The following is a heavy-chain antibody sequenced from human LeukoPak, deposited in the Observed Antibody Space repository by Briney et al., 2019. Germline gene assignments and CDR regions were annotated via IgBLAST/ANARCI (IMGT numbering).Heavy chain of an antibody. CDR2: ISSSGSTI. D-gene: IGHD3-10*01. Sequence: GGSLRLSCAASGFTFSDYYMSWIRQAPGKGLEWVSYISSSGSTIYYADSVKGRFTISRDNAKNSLYLQMNSLRAEDTAVYYCAKDAPRIRGVIYGAFDIWGQGTMVTVSS. V-gene: IGHV3-11*04. J-gene: IGHJ3*02. CDR3: AKDAPRIRGVIYGAFDI. CDR1: GFTFSDYY.